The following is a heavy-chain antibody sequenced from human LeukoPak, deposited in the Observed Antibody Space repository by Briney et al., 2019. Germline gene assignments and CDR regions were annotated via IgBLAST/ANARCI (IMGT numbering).Heavy chain of an antibody. CDR2: TYYRSKWYN. CDR3: ARWIIGSRLFDS. CDR1: RDSVCSNSAG. D-gene: IGHD6-6*01. Sequence: SQTLSLTCAISRDSVCSNSAGWKWMRQSTSRGLEWLGRTYYRSKWYNDYEVSVKSRITINPDTSKNQFTLQLNSVTPEDTAVYYCARWIIGSRLFDSWGQGTLVTVSS. J-gene: IGHJ4*02. V-gene: IGHV6-1*01.